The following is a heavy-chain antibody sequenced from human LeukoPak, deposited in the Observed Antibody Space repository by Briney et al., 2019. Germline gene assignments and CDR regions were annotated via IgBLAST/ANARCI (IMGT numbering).Heavy chain of an antibody. Sequence: SETLSLTCTVSGGSISSSSYYWGWIRQPPGKGLEWIGSIYYSGSTYYNPSLKSRVTISVDTSKNQFSLKLSSATAADTAVYYCAREVTARPYIDYWGQGTLVTVSS. CDR2: IYYSGST. D-gene: IGHD6-6*01. CDR3: AREVTARPYIDY. CDR1: GGSISSSSYY. J-gene: IGHJ4*02. V-gene: IGHV4-39*07.